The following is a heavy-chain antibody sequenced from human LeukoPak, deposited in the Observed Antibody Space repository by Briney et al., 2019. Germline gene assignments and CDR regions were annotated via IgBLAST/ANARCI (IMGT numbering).Heavy chain of an antibody. D-gene: IGHD3-22*01. CDR3: AKRVRRSIYYDSSGADFDY. V-gene: IGHV3-30*02. CDR1: GFTFSSYG. J-gene: IGHJ4*02. Sequence: PGGSLRLSCAASGFTFSSYGMHWVRQAPGKGLEWVAFIRYDGSNKYYADSVKGRFTISRDNSKNTLYLQMNSLRAEDTAVYYRAKRVRRSIYYDSSGADFDYWGQGTLVTVSS. CDR2: IRYDGSNK.